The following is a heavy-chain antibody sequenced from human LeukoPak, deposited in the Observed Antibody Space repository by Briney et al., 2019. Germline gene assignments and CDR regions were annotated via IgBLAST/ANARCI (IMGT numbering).Heavy chain of an antibody. CDR3: ARDQRYFYWLFPGSYFHY. Sequence: GGSLRLSCAASGFTFSSYWMSWVRQAPGKGREWVANIKQDGGEKYYVDSVKGRFTISRDNAKNSLYLQMNSLRAEDTAVYYCARDQRYFYWLFPGSYFHYWGQGPLVAVSS. J-gene: IGHJ4*02. D-gene: IGHD3-9*01. CDR2: IKQDGGEK. CDR1: GFTFSSYW. V-gene: IGHV3-7*03.